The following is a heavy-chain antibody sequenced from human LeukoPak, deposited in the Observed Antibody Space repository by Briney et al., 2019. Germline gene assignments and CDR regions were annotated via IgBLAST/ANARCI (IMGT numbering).Heavy chain of an antibody. CDR3: AKAPGIAASDY. CDR2: ISYDGSNK. J-gene: IGHJ4*02. Sequence: TGGSLRLSCAASGFTFSSSGMHWVRQAPGKGLEWVAVISYDGSNKYYADSVKGRFTISRDNSKNTLYLQMNSLRAEDTAVYYCAKAPGIAASDYRGQGTLVTVSS. V-gene: IGHV3-30*18. CDR1: GFTFSSSG. D-gene: IGHD6-13*01.